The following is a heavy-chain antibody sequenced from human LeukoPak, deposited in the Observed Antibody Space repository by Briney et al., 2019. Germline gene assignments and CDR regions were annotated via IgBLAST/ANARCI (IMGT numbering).Heavy chain of an antibody. J-gene: IGHJ3*02. CDR3: ARAQTMFWEFDGFDI. CDR2: MTRTSAI. D-gene: IGHD3-10*02. CDR1: GFTFSSYF. V-gene: IGHV3-69-1*01. Sequence: NAGGSLRLSCAASGFTFSSYFMNWVRQAPGKGLEWVAAMTRTSAIYYAESVKGRFTISRNNASNLVYLQMNSLRDDDTAVYSCARAQTMFWEFDGFDIWGRGTKVTVSS.